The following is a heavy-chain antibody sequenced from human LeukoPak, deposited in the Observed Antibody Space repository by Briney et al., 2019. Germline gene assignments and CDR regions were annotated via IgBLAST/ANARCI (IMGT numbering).Heavy chain of an antibody. D-gene: IGHD2-15*01. Sequence: PSETLSLTCTVSGGSISSSSYYWGWIRQPPGKGLEWIGSIYYSGSTYYNPSLKSRVTISVDTSKNQFSLKLSSVTAADTAVYYCARLRVAATPWGQGTLVTVSS. CDR3: ARLRVAATP. CDR1: GGSISSSSYY. CDR2: IYYSGST. J-gene: IGHJ5*02. V-gene: IGHV4-39*01.